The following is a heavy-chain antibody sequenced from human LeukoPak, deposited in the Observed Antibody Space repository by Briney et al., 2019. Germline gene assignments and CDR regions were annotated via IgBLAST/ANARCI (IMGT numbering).Heavy chain of an antibody. Sequence: PGGSLRLSCAASGFTFSSYWMTWVRQAPGKGLEWVASIEDDGDQKNYGDSVKGRFTISRDNAENSLYLQMNILRVEDTAVYYCARDIPRGSTHLDYWGQGTLVTVSA. J-gene: IGHJ4*02. V-gene: IGHV3-7*01. CDR3: ARDIPRGSTHLDY. CDR1: GFTFSSYW. CDR2: IEDDGDQK. D-gene: IGHD1-26*01.